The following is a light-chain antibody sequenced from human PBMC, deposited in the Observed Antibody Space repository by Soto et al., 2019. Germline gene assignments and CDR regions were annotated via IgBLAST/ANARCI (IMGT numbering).Light chain of an antibody. Sequence: MTQSPSTLSASVGDRVTITCRASQSISSKLAWYQQKPGKAPRLLIYGASTRATGIPARFSGSGSGTEFTLTISSLQSEDFAVYYCQQYNNWPPWTFGQGTKVDIK. J-gene: IGKJ1*01. V-gene: IGKV3-15*01. CDR1: QSISSK. CDR3: QQYNNWPPWT. CDR2: GAS.